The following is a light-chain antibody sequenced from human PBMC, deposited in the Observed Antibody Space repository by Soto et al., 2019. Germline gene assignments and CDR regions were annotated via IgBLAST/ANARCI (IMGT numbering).Light chain of an antibody. CDR2: RNN. Sequence: QSVLTQPPSASGTPGQRVTISCSGSSSNIGSNYVYWYQQLPGTAPKLLIYRNNQRPSGVPDRFSGSKSGTSASLAISGLRSEDEAEYYCAAWDDSLSGPMVFGGGTKVTVL. J-gene: IGLJ2*01. V-gene: IGLV1-47*01. CDR1: SSNIGSNY. CDR3: AAWDDSLSGPMV.